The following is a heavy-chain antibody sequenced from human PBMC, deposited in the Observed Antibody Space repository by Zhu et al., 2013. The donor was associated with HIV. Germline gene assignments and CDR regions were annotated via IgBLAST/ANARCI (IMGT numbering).Heavy chain of an antibody. CDR2: ISAYTGKT. Sequence: QVQVVQSGAEVKKPGASVKVSCKASGYTFTDYGFSWVRQAPGQGLEWVGWISAYTGKTDPGQKFQGRLTMTTDTSTTTAYMELRSLRSDDTAVYYCARAPPRTTQSFHFDFWGQGTLVTVSS. CDR3: ARAPPRTTQSFHFDF. J-gene: IGHJ4*02. D-gene: IGHD1-7*01. CDR1: GYTFTDYG. V-gene: IGHV1-18*01.